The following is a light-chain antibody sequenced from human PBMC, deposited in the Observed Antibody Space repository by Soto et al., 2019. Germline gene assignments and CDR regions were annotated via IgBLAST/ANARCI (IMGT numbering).Light chain of an antibody. J-gene: IGKJ4*02. CDR1: QDINSF. Sequence: IQLTQSPSSLSASVGDRVTITCRASQDINSFLAWYQQKPGKAPKLLINAASTLQSGAPSRLSGSVSRTDFTLTISSLKPEDFATYYCQQLESYPSTLGGVTKVDIK. V-gene: IGKV1-9*01. CDR2: AAS. CDR3: QQLESYPST.